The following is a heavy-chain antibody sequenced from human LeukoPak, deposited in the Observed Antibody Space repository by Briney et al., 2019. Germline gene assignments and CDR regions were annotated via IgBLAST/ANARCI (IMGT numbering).Heavy chain of an antibody. V-gene: IGHV4-39*01. CDR1: GGSISSSSYY. Sequence: KPSETLSLTCTVSGGSISSSSYYWGWIRQPPGKGLEWIGSIYYSGSTYYNPSLKSRVTISVDTSKNQFSLKLSSVTAADTAVYYCASTSGCSTLMYYFDYWGQGTLVTVSS. CDR2: IYYSGST. CDR3: ASTSGCSTLMYYFDY. D-gene: IGHD6-13*01. J-gene: IGHJ4*02.